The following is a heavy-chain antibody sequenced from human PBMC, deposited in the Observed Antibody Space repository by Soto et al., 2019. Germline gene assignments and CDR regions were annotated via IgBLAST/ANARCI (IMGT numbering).Heavy chain of an antibody. J-gene: IGHJ6*02. D-gene: IGHD2-2*01. Sequence: QVQLVQSGAEVKKPGSSVKVSCKASGGTFGSYAISWVRQAPGQGLEWMGGVIPIPGTANYAQKFQGRVTIAADESTSTGYMELSSLRSEDTAVYYCARSQGSSTSLEIYYYYYYGMDVWGHGTTVTVSS. CDR1: GGTFGSYA. CDR2: VIPIPGTA. V-gene: IGHV1-69*01. CDR3: ARSQGSSTSLEIYYYYYYGMDV.